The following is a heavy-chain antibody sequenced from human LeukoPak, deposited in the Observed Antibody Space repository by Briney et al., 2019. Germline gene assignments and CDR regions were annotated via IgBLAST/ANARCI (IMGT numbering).Heavy chain of an antibody. CDR3: ARNRGGIRGVIPNWFDP. J-gene: IGHJ5*02. D-gene: IGHD3-10*01. V-gene: IGHV4-61*01. CDR1: GYSISSGYY. CDR2: IYYSGST. Sequence: SETLFLTCSVSGYSISSGYYWSWIRQPPGKGLEWIGYIYYSGSTNYNPSLKSRVTISVDTSKNQFSLKLSSVTAADTAVYYCARNRGGIRGVIPNWFDPWGQGTLVSVSS.